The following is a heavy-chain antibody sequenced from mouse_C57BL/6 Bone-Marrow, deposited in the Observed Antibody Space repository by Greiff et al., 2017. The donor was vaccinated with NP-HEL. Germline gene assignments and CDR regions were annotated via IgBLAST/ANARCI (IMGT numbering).Heavy chain of an antibody. V-gene: IGHV1-81*01. J-gene: IGHJ3*01. D-gene: IGHD1-1*02. Sequence: QVQLQQSGAELARPGASVKLSCTASGYTFSSYGISWVKQRPGQGLEWIGEINPRSGNIYYTETVKGKVTLTADKSSSTAYMELTSLTSEDAAIYYCARRDCGGSQFAYGDRGTLVTVSA. CDR3: ARRDCGGSQFAY. CDR1: GYTFSSYG. CDR2: INPRSGNI.